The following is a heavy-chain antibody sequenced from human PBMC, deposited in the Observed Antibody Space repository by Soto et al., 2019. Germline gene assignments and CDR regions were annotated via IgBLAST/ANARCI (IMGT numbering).Heavy chain of an antibody. CDR2: IHYSGST. J-gene: IGHJ4*02. V-gene: IGHV4-59*11. Sequence: QVQLQESGPELVKPSETLSLTCTVSGDSITNLYWSWIRQPPGKGLDWIGYIHYSGSTNYNPSLKSRVTMSVDTSKNQFSLKLSSVTAADTAVYYCARGGWSLDSWGQGTLVTVSS. CDR1: GDSITNLY. CDR3: ARGGWSLDS. D-gene: IGHD2-15*01.